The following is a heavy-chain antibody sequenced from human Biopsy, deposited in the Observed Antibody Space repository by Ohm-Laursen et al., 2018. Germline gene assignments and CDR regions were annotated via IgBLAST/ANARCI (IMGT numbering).Heavy chain of an antibody. CDR3: ARDGEAKYCKHGVCPSDF. CDR2: ISASGNHI. J-gene: IGHJ4*02. CDR1: GFTFHTYA. V-gene: IGHV3-21*01. D-gene: IGHD2-8*01. Sequence: SLRLSCAASGFTFHTYAMNWVRQAPGKGLEWVSSISASGNHIYYTDSVKGRFTVSRDNGKNSAYLQMNSLRVEDTAVYYCARDGEAKYCKHGVCPSDFWGQGTLVTVSS.